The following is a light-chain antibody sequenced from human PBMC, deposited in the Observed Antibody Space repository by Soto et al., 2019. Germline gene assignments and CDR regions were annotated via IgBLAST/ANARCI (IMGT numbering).Light chain of an antibody. J-gene: IGLJ1*01. Sequence: QSVLTQPASVSGSPGQPITISCTGTSSDVGGYNYVSWYQQHPGKAPKLLIYDVRSRPSGVSNRFSGSKSGNTASLTISGLQAEDEADYYCSSLTSSTTYVFGTGTKVTV. CDR3: SSLTSSTTYV. CDR2: DVR. V-gene: IGLV2-14*03. CDR1: SSDVGGYNY.